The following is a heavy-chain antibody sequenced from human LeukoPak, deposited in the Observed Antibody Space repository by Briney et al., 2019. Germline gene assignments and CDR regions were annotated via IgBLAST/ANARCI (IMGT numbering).Heavy chain of an antibody. CDR1: GGSISSYY. V-gene: IGHV4-59*01. CDR2: IYYSGST. Sequence: PSETLSLTCTVSGGSISSYYWSWIRQPPGKGLEWIGYIYYSGSTNYNPSLKSRVTISVDTSKNQFSLKLSSVTAADTAVYYCARGIVVVPAAMLAGWFDLWGQGTLVTVSS. D-gene: IGHD2-2*01. J-gene: IGHJ5*02. CDR3: ARGIVVVPAAMLAGWFDL.